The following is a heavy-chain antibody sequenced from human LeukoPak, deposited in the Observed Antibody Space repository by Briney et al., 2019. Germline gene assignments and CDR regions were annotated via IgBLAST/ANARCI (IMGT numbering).Heavy chain of an antibody. CDR1: GFTFSNYM. V-gene: IGHV3-74*01. J-gene: IGHJ4*02. CDR3: LRDLNWSLDQ. CDR2: IKSDGITI. D-gene: IGHD1-20*01. Sequence: GGSLGLSCAASGFTFSNYMMHWVRHAPGKGLVWVSRIKSDGITITYADSVKGRFTISRDNAKNTLYLQMNSLRAEDTAVYYCLRDLNWSLDQWGQGTLVTVSS.